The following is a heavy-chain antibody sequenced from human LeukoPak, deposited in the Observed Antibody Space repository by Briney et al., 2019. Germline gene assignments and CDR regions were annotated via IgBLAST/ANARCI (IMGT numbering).Heavy chain of an antibody. V-gene: IGHV3-30*02. Sequence: GGSLRLSCAASGFTFSSYGMHWVRQAPGKGLEWVAFIRYDGSNKYYADSVKGRFTISRDNAKNSLYLQMNSLRAEDTAVYYCARDLGYYDSSGCFDYWGQGTLVTVSS. J-gene: IGHJ4*02. CDR2: IRYDGSNK. CDR1: GFTFSSYG. CDR3: ARDLGYYDSSGCFDY. D-gene: IGHD3-22*01.